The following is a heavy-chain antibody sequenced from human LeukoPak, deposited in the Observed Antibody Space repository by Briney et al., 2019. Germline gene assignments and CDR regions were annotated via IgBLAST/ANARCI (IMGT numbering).Heavy chain of an antibody. Sequence: GGSLRLSCAASGFTFSSYCMTWVRQAPGKGLEWVSYISGNSSTIYYADSVKGRFTISRDNAKNSLYLQMDSLRVEDTAEYYCARDPYSGNYGAYYYYYMDVWGKGTTVTVSS. CDR1: GFTFSSYC. V-gene: IGHV3-48*04. CDR3: ARDPYSGNYGAYYYYYMDV. CDR2: ISGNSSTI. D-gene: IGHD1-26*01. J-gene: IGHJ6*03.